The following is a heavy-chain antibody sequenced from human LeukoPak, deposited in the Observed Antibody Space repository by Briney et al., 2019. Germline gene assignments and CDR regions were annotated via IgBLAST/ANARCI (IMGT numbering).Heavy chain of an antibody. CDR2: IYYTGST. CDR1: GGAISTSSYY. J-gene: IGHJ2*01. Sequence: PSETLSLTCTLSGGAISTSSYYWGSIRQPPGEGPDWIAKIYYTGSTYYNPSLKSRVTISVDTSNNQFSLRLSSVTAADTALYYCAGERNFDWYLDLWGRGTLVTVS. V-gene: IGHV4-39*07. CDR3: AGERNFDWYLDL. D-gene: IGHD3-10*01.